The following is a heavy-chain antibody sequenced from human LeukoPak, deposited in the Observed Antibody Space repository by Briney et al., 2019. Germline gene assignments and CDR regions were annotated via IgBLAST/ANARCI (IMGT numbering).Heavy chain of an antibody. J-gene: IGHJ4*02. D-gene: IGHD3-22*01. CDR3: ASKQPTYYYDSSGYYYALDFDY. Sequence: RSSETLSLTCAVSGYSISSGYYWGWIRQPPGKGLEWIGSIDHSGSTYYNQSLKSRVTISVDTSKNQFSLKLSSVTAADTAVYYCASKQPTYYYDSSGYYYALDFDYWGQGTLVTVSS. CDR1: GYSISSGYY. CDR2: IDHSGST. V-gene: IGHV4-38-2*01.